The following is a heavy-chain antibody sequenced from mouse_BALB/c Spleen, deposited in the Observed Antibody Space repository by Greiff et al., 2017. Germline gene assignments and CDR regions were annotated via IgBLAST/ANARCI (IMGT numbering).Heavy chain of an antibody. CDR1: GYTFTDYE. J-gene: IGHJ3*01. CDR3: TRAGGSTATKRDWFAY. D-gene: IGHD1-2*01. Sequence: VKVVESGAELVRPGASVTLSCKASGYTFTDYEMHWVKQTPVHGLEWIGAIDPETGGTAYNQKFKGKATLTADKSSSTAYMELRSLTSEDSAVYYCTRAGGSTATKRDWFAYWGQGTLVTVSA. CDR2: IDPETGGT. V-gene: IGHV1-15*01.